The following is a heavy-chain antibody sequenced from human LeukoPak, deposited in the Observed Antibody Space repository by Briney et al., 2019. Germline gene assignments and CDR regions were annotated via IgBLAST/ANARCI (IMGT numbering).Heavy chain of an antibody. CDR1: GFTFSSYS. J-gene: IGHJ3*02. CDR3: ARDCGGDCYVKDAFDI. Sequence: GGSLRLSCAASGFTFSSYSMNWVRQAPGKGLGWVSSISSSSSYIYYADSVKGRFTISRDNAKNSLYLQMNSLRAEDTAVYYCARDCGGDCYVKDAFDIWGQGTMVTVSS. CDR2: ISSSSSYI. V-gene: IGHV3-21*01. D-gene: IGHD2-21*02.